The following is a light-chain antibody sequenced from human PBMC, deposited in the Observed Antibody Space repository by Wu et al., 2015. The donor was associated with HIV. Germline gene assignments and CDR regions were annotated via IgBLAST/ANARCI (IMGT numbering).Light chain of an antibody. J-gene: IGKJ4*01. Sequence: EIVLTQSPGTLSLSPGERATLSCRTSQSVSSSYLAWYQQKPGQAPRLLIYGASSRATGIPDRFSGSGSGTDFTLTISRLEPEDFAVYYCQQFGTFGGGTTGGDQT. CDR3: QQFGT. CDR2: GAS. V-gene: IGKV3-20*01. CDR1: QSVSSSY.